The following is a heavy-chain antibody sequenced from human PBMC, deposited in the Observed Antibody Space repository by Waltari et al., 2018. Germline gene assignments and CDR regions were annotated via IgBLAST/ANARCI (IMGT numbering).Heavy chain of an antibody. J-gene: IGHJ4*02. CDR1: GGSISSYY. CDR3: ARDHYDILTGYSHFDY. D-gene: IGHD3-9*01. Sequence: QVQLQESGPGLVKPSETLSLTCTVSGGSISSYYWSWIRQPAGKGLEWIGRIYTSGSTNYNPSLKSRVTMSVDTSKNQFSLKLSSVTAADTAVYYCARDHYDILTGYSHFDYWGQGTLVTVSS. V-gene: IGHV4-4*07. CDR2: IYTSGST.